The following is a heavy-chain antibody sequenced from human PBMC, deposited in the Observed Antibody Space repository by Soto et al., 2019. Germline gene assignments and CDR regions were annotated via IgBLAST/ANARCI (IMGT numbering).Heavy chain of an antibody. CDR2: ISSSGSTI. J-gene: IGHJ6*02. D-gene: IGHD5-12*01. Sequence: GGSLRLSCAASGFTFSDYYMSWIRQAPGEGLEWVSYISSSGSTIYYADSVKGRFTISRDNAKNSLYLQMNSLRAEDTAVYYCASSSGYDLWYYYGMDVWGQGTTVTVSS. CDR1: GFTFSDYY. V-gene: IGHV3-11*01. CDR3: ASSSGYDLWYYYGMDV.